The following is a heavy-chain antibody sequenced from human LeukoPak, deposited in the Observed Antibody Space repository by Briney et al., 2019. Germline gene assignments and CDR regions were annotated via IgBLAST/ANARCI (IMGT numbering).Heavy chain of an antibody. CDR2: ISSSGSTI. J-gene: IGHJ6*02. CDR1: GFTFGSYE. Sequence: GGSLRLSCAASGFTFGSYEMNWVRQAPGKGLEWVSYISSSGSTIYYADSVKGRFTISRDNAKNSLYLQMNSLRAEDTAVYYCARRDHSITMVRGVTYYYYNGMDVWGQGTTVTVSS. V-gene: IGHV3-48*03. CDR3: ARRDHSITMVRGVTYYYYNGMDV. D-gene: IGHD3-10*01.